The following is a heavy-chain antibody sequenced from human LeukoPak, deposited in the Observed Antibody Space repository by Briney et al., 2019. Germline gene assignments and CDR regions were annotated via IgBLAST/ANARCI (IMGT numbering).Heavy chain of an antibody. CDR1: RGTFSSYA. CDR2: IIPIFGTA. CDR3: ARAVSMGVTGAFDI. J-gene: IGHJ3*02. Sequence: GASVKVSCKASRGTFSSYAISWVRQAPGQGLEWMGGIIPIFGTANYAQKFQGRVTITTDESTSTAYMELSSLRSEDTAVYYCARAVSMGVTGAFDIWGQGTMVTVSS. D-gene: IGHD2-21*02. V-gene: IGHV1-69*05.